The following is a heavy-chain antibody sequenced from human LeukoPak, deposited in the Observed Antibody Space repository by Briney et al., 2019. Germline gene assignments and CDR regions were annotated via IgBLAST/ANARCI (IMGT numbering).Heavy chain of an antibody. J-gene: IGHJ4*02. CDR2: IYHSGST. CDR3: ARDPTRGYSGTNDDY. V-gene: IGHV4-38-2*02. CDR1: GYSISSGYY. D-gene: IGHD1-26*01. Sequence: SETLSLTCTVSGYSISSGYYWGWIRQPPGKGLEWIGSIYHSGSTYYNPSLKSRVTISVDTSKNQFSLKLSSVTAADTAVYYCARDPTRGYSGTNDDYWGQGTLVTVSS.